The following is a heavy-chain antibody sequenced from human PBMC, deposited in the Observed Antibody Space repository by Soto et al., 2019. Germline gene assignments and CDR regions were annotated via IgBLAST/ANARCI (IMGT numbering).Heavy chain of an antibody. D-gene: IGHD2-15*01. V-gene: IGHV1-8*01. CDR3: ARGYCSGGSCYSEIWWFDP. J-gene: IGHJ5*02. Sequence: ASVKVSCKASGYTFTSYDINWVRQATGQGLEWMGWMNPNSGNTGYAQKFQGRVTMTRNTSISTAYMELSSLRSEDTAVYYCARGYCSGGSCYSEIWWFDPWGQGTLVTVSS. CDR1: GYTFTSYD. CDR2: MNPNSGNT.